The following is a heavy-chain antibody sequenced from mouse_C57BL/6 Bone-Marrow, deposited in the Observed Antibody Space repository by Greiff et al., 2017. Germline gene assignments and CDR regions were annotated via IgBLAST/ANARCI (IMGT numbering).Heavy chain of an antibody. Sequence: QAQLQQSGAELVKPGASVKLSCKASGYTFTEYTIHWVKQRSGQSLEWIGWFYPGSGSINYNEKFKDKATLTADKSSSTVYMELSRLTSEDSAVYFCERRRSTTVVPYYFDYWGQGTTLTVSS. V-gene: IGHV1-62-2*01. J-gene: IGHJ2*01. CDR3: ERRRSTTVVPYYFDY. D-gene: IGHD1-1*01. CDR1: GYTFTEYT. CDR2: FYPGSGSI.